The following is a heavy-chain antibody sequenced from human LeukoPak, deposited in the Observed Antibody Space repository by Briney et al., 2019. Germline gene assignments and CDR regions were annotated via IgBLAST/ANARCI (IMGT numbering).Heavy chain of an antibody. J-gene: IGHJ6*02. CDR3: AVTVTTYYYYYGMDV. D-gene: IGHD4-11*01. CDR1: GFTFSDYY. Sequence: GGSLRLSCAASGFTFSDYYMSWIRQAPGKGLEWVSVIYSGGSTYYADSVKGRFTISRDNSKNTLYLQMNSLRAEDTAVYYCAVTVTTYYYYYGMDVWGQGTTVTVSS. CDR2: IYSGGST. V-gene: IGHV3-66*01.